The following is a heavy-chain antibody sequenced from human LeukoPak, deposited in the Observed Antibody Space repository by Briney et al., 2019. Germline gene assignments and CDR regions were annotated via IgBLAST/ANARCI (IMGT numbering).Heavy chain of an antibody. D-gene: IGHD5-12*01. CDR2: AYYSGST. CDR1: GGSFSGYY. V-gene: IGHV4-34*01. J-gene: IGHJ4*02. Sequence: SETLSLTCAVYGGSFSGYYWSWIRQPPGRGLEWIGSAYYSGSTYYNPSLNSRVTISVDTSKNQFSLKLSSVTAADTAVYYCARVRNSGYDRPLDYWGQGTLVTVSS. CDR3: ARVRNSGYDRPLDY.